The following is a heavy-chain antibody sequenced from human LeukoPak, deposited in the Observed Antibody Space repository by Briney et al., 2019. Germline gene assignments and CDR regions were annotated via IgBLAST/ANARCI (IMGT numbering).Heavy chain of an antibody. V-gene: IGHV3-7*01. Sequence: GGSLRLSCEASGFTFSSYWMSWVGQAPGKRLEWVANIRDDGGEIYYVDSVKGRFTISRDNAKSSLFLQMNSLRAEDAAVYYCARDKPRGSYYGSIDSWGQGTLLTVSS. CDR3: ARDKPRGSYYGSIDS. D-gene: IGHD1-26*01. CDR1: GFTFSSYW. J-gene: IGHJ4*02. CDR2: IRDDGGEI.